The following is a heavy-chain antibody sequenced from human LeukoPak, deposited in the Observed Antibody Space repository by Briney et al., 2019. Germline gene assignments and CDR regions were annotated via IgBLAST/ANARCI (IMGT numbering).Heavy chain of an antibody. V-gene: IGHV3-23*01. CDR2: INSGGST. Sequence: GGSLRLSCLASGFTYSTHAMSWVRQAPGKGLEWVSAINSGGSTYYADSLKGRFTISGDNSKNTLYLQMNSLRADDTAVYYCAKDWPSEWQQLPVYDAFVIWGQGTMVTVSS. D-gene: IGHD6-13*01. J-gene: IGHJ3*02. CDR1: GFTYSTHA. CDR3: AKDWPSEWQQLPVYDAFVI.